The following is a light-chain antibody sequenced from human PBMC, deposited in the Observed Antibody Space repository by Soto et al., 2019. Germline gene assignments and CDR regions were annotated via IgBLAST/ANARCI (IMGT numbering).Light chain of an antibody. Sequence: QSVLTQPPSASGTPGQRVTISCSGSSSNIGSNYVYWYQQLPGTAPKLLIYRNNQRPSGVPDRFSGSKSGTSASLAISGLRSEDEADYYCAAWDDSLGVAFGGGTKLPVL. CDR3: AAWDDSLGVA. CDR1: SSNIGSNY. V-gene: IGLV1-47*01. CDR2: RNN. J-gene: IGLJ2*01.